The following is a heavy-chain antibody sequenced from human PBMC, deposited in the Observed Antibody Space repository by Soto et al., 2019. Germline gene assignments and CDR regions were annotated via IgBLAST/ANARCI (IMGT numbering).Heavy chain of an antibody. V-gene: IGHV1-3*04. Sequence: KVSCNASGNTFNNDVIHWLRQAPGQTLEWMGWIHTAKGNTKYSQKFEARVTLTRDTAASTAYMELNSLRSDDTAVYYCARDPIWIYTWNSARLNDVDCWGQGTLVTV. D-gene: IGHD1-20*01. CDR2: IHTAKGNT. CDR3: ARDPIWIYTWNSARLNDVDC. CDR1: GNTFNNDV. J-gene: IGHJ1*01.